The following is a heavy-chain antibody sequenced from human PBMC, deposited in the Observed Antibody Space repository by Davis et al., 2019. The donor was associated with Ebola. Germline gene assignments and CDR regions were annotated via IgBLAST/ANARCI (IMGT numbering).Heavy chain of an antibody. D-gene: IGHD3-9*01. CDR3: ARDFDGGNYYFDY. V-gene: IGHV1-69*13. J-gene: IGHJ4*02. CDR1: GGSFSSHP. CDR2: IIPIFDTP. Sequence: SVKVSCKTSGGSFSSHPISWVRQAPRQGPEWMGGIIPIFDTPHYAQKLQGRITITADASTSTAYMELSSLRSEDKATYFCARDFDGGNYYFDYWGPGTPVTVSS.